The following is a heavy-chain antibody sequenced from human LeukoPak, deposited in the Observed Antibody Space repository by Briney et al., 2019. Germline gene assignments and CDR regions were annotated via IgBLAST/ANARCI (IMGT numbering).Heavy chain of an antibody. CDR3: ARHPSQKNYYDSSGYYIGWFDP. CDR2: INPNSGGT. V-gene: IGHV1-2*02. J-gene: IGHJ5*02. D-gene: IGHD3-22*01. Sequence: AASVKVSCKASGYTFTGYYMHWVRQAPGQGLEWMGWINPNSGGTNYAQKFQGRVTMTRDTSISTAYMELSRLRSDDTAVYYCARHPSQKNYYDSSGYYIGWFDPWGQGTLVTVSS. CDR1: GYTFTGYY.